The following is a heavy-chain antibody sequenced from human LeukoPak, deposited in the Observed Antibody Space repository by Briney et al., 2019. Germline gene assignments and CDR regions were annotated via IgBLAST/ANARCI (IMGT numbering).Heavy chain of an antibody. D-gene: IGHD1-26*01. V-gene: IGHV3-64*02. J-gene: IGHJ4*02. CDR1: GFTFSSYA. Sequence: PGGSLRLSCAASGFTFSSYAMHWVRQAPGKGLEYVSAISSNGGSTYYADSVKGRFTISRDNSKNTLYLQMGSLRAEDMAVYYCARGPSSGSYYGYFDYWGQGALVTVSS. CDR3: ARGPSSGSYYGYFDY. CDR2: ISSNGGST.